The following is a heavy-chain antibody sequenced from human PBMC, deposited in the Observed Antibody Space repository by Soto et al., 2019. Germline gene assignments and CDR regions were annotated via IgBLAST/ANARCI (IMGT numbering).Heavy chain of an antibody. J-gene: IGHJ1*01. Sequence: PGGSLRLSCAASGFTFSDHYMDWVRQAPGKGLEWVGRSKNKADSYTTEYAASVKGRFTISRDGSKNSLFLQMNSLKTEDTAVYYCTVWGSGNDFGAAWGQ. CDR1: GFTFSDHY. V-gene: IGHV3-72*01. D-gene: IGHD3-10*01. CDR3: TVWGSGNDFGAA. CDR2: SKNKADSYTT.